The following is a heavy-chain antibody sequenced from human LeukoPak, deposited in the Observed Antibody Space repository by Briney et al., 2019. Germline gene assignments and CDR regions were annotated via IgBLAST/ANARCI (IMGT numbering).Heavy chain of an antibody. Sequence: GRSLRLSCAASGFTFDDYAVHWVRQVPGKGLEWVSGISWNSGSIGYADSVKGRFTISRDNAKKSLYLQMNSLRPEDTALYYCALLYGSGSYYSDYWGQGTLVTVSS. CDR2: ISWNSGSI. CDR1: GFTFDDYA. J-gene: IGHJ4*02. V-gene: IGHV3-9*01. CDR3: ALLYGSGSYYSDY. D-gene: IGHD3-10*01.